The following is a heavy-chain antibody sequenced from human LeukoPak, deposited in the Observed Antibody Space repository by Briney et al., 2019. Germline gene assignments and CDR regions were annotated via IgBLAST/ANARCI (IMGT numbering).Heavy chain of an antibody. Sequence: GASVKVSCKASGYTFTSYGISWVRQAPGQGLEWMGWISAYNGNTNYAQKLQGRVTTTTDTSTSTAYMELRSLRSDDTAVYYCARDGRIAVAGSQDYFDYWGQGTLVTVSS. J-gene: IGHJ4*02. V-gene: IGHV1-18*01. CDR3: ARDGRIAVAGSQDYFDY. CDR1: GYTFTSYG. D-gene: IGHD6-19*01. CDR2: ISAYNGNT.